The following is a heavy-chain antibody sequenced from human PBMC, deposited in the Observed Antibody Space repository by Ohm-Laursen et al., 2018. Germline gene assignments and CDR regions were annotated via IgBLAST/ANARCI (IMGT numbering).Heavy chain of an antibody. V-gene: IGHV3-74*01. Sequence: SLRLSCAASGFTFSDYYMSWVRQGPGKGLVWLSGIKGDGGKINYADSVKGRFTISRDNAKNTLYLQMNSVRVEDTAVYYCLSGSGYSSTWGQGTMVTVSS. CDR3: LSGSGYSST. CDR1: GFTFSDYY. D-gene: IGHD3-22*01. CDR2: IKGDGGKI. J-gene: IGHJ3*01.